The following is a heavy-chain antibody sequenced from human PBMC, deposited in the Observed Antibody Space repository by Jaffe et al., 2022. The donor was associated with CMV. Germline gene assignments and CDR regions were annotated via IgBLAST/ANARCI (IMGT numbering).Heavy chain of an antibody. CDR1: GFTFSSYG. Sequence: QVQLVESGGGVVQPGRSLRLSCAASGFTFSSYGMHWVRQAPGKGLEWVAVISYDGSNKYYADSVKGRFTISRDNSKNTLYLQMNSLRAEDTAVYYCAKDYPGFGFDPWGQGTLVTVSS. D-gene: IGHD1-1*01. V-gene: IGHV3-30*18. CDR3: AKDYPGFGFDP. CDR2: ISYDGSNK. J-gene: IGHJ5*02.